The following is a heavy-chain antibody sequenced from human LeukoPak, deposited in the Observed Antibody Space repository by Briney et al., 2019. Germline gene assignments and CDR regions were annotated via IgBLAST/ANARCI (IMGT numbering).Heavy chain of an antibody. CDR3: AREVAARTHHDYYYMDV. CDR1: GGSFSSYY. CDR2: INHSGST. D-gene: IGHD6-6*01. Sequence: SETLSLTCAVYGGSFSSYYWSWIRQPPGKGLECIGEINHSGSTNYNPSLKRRVIISVDTSKNQFSLKLRSVTAADTAVYYCAREVAARTHHDYYYMDVWGKGTTVTVSS. V-gene: IGHV4-34*01. J-gene: IGHJ6*03.